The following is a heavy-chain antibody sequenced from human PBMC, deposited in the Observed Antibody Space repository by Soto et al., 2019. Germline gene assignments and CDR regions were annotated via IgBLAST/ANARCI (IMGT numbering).Heavy chain of an antibody. CDR1: GGSISSYY. V-gene: IGHV4-59*01. D-gene: IGHD3-22*01. Sequence: SETLSLTCTVSGGSISSYYWSWIRQPPGKGLEWIGYIYYSGSTNYNPSLKSRVTISVDTSKNQFSLKLSSVTAADTAVYYCAREVTYDSLNWFDPWGQGTLVTVSS. CDR2: IYYSGST. J-gene: IGHJ5*02. CDR3: AREVTYDSLNWFDP.